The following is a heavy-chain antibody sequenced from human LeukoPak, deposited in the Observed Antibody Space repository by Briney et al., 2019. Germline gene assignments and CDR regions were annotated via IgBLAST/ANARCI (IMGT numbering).Heavy chain of an antibody. D-gene: IGHD2-15*01. J-gene: IGHJ5*02. CDR3: ARVRGPDCSGGSCYYNWFDP. CDR2: INHSGST. CDR1: GGSFSGYY. Sequence: ASETLSLTCAVYGGSFSGYYWSWIRQPPGKGLEWIGEINHSGSTNYNPSLKSRVTISVDRSKNQFSLKLSSVTAADTAVYYYARVRGPDCSGGSCYYNWFDPWGQGTLVTVSS. V-gene: IGHV4-34*01.